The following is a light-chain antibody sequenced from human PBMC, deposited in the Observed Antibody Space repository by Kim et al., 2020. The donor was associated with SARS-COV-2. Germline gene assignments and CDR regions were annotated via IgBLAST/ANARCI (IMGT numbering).Light chain of an antibody. CDR1: QSISSY. V-gene: IGKV1-39*01. J-gene: IGKJ2*01. Sequence: DIQMTQSPSSLSASVGDRVTITCRASQSISSYLNWYQQKPGKAPKLLIYAASSLQSGVPSRFSGSGSGTDFTLTISSLQPEDFATYYCQQSYSTPYTFGQGNKLDI. CDR3: QQSYSTPYT. CDR2: AAS.